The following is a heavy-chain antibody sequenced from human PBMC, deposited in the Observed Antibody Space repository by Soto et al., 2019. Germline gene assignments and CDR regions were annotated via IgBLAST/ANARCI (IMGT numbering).Heavy chain of an antibody. J-gene: IGHJ4*02. Sequence: QVQLQESGPGLVKPSQTLSLTCTVSGGSISGGAYYWSWIRQHPGKGLEWIGYFYYSGSTYYNPSLKSRVTISVDTSKNQFSLKLSSVTAADTAVYYCARDGDGYNFLDYWGQGTLVTVSS. V-gene: IGHV4-31*03. CDR3: ARDGDGYNFLDY. CDR1: GGSISGGAYY. D-gene: IGHD5-12*01. CDR2: FYYSGST.